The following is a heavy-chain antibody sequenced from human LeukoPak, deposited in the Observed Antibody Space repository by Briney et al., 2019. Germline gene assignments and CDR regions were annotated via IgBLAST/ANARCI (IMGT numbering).Heavy chain of an antibody. CDR1: GFTFSSYE. CDR2: ISSSGSTI. Sequence: GGSLRLSCAASGFTFSSYEMNWVRQAPGKGLEWVSYISSSGSTIYYADSVKGRFTISRDNSKNTLYLQMNSLRAEDTAVYYCARVLRAAAGSAPWGYWGQGTLVTVSS. J-gene: IGHJ4*02. CDR3: ARVLRAAAGSAPWGY. D-gene: IGHD6-13*01. V-gene: IGHV3-48*03.